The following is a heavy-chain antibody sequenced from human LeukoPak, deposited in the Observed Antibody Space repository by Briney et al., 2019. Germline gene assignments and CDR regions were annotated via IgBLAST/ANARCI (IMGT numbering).Heavy chain of an antibody. D-gene: IGHD3-10*01. Sequence: PGGSLRLSCAASGFTVSSNYMSWVRQAPGKGLEWVSVIYSGGSTYYADSVKGRFTISRDNSKNTLYLQMNSLRAEDTAVYYCAKDSSSGSYYRVFDYWGQGTLVTVSS. CDR2: IYSGGST. V-gene: IGHV3-66*01. J-gene: IGHJ4*02. CDR1: GFTVSSNY. CDR3: AKDSSSGSYYRVFDY.